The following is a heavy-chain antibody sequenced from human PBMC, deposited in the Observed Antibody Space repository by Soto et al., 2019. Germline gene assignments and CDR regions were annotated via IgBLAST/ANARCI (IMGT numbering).Heavy chain of an antibody. Sequence: PSETLSLTCSVSGGSISSFTYYWGWIRQPPGKGLEWIGTVYYNENTYYNPSLKSRVTITVDTAKNQFSLKLTSVTAADTAVYYCARVHVMVVAGSTFDYWGHGTLVTVSS. J-gene: IGHJ4*01. CDR1: GGSISSFTYY. V-gene: IGHV4-39*01. CDR2: VYYNENT. D-gene: IGHD6-19*01. CDR3: ARVHVMVVAGSTFDY.